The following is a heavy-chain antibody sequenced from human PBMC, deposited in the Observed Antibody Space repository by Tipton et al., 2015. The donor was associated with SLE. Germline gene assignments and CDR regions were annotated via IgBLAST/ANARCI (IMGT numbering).Heavy chain of an antibody. D-gene: IGHD3-22*01. Sequence: LRLSCAVYGESFSGYSWSWIRQPPGKGLVWIGEINHTGNSNYNPSLKSRVTISVDTSKNQFSLNLDSVTAADTAVYYCAGASINYYDSSGSRDYWGQGTLVTVSS. J-gene: IGHJ4*02. CDR2: INHTGNS. CDR1: GESFSGYS. CDR3: AGASINYYDSSGSRDY. V-gene: IGHV4-34*01.